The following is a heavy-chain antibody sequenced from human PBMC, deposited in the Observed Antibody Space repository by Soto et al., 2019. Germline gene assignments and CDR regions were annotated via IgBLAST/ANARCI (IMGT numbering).Heavy chain of an antibody. CDR2: INPNSGGT. Sequence: ASVKVSCKASGYTFTGYYMHWVRQAPGQGLEWMGWINPNSGGTNYAQKFQGRVTMTRDTSISTAYMELSRLRSDDTAVYYCARAQLRTSGRKAEYAFDIWGQGTMVTVSS. V-gene: IGHV1-2*02. D-gene: IGHD1-1*01. CDR3: ARAQLRTSGRKAEYAFDI. CDR1: GYTFTGYY. J-gene: IGHJ3*02.